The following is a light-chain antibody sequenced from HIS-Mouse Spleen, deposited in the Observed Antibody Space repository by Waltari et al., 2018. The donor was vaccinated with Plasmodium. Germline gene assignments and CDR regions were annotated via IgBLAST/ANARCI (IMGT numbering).Light chain of an antibody. Sequence: QAVLTQPSSLSASPGASARLTCTLRSGINVGTYRLYWHQPKPGSPPQSHLRYKSDSDKQHGSGVPSRFSGSKDASANAGILLISGLQSEDEADYYCMIWHSSAWVFGGGTKLTVL. V-gene: IGLV5-45*03. CDR3: MIWHSSAWV. CDR1: SGINVGTYR. J-gene: IGLJ3*02. CDR2: YKSDSDK.